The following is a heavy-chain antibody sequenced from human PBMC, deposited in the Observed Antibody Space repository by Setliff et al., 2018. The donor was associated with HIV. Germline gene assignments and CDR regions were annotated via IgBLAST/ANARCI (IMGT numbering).Heavy chain of an antibody. D-gene: IGHD1-20*01. CDR1: GYTFTRYG. Sequence: VASVKVSCKASGYTFTRYGISWVRQAPGQGLEWMGWISANNGNTNYAQKLQGRVTMTRNTSISTAYMELSSLRSEDTAVYYCARFPVLGGMDVWGQGTTVTVSS. CDR3: ARFPVLGGMDV. J-gene: IGHJ6*02. CDR2: ISANNGNT. V-gene: IGHV1-18*01.